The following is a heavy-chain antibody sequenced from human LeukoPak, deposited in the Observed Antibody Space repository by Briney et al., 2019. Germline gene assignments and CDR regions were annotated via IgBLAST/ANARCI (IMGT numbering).Heavy chain of an antibody. V-gene: IGHV3-13*01. CDR3: VRGWGAYYYYGMDV. J-gene: IGHJ6*02. CDR2: IGTAGDT. D-gene: IGHD6-19*01. Sequence: GGSLRLSCAASGFTFSSYDMHWVRQATGKGLEWVSAIGTAGDTYYPGSVKGRFTISREKAKNSLYLQMNSLRAGDTAVYYCVRGWGAYYYYGMDVWGQGTTVTVSS. CDR1: GFTFSSYD.